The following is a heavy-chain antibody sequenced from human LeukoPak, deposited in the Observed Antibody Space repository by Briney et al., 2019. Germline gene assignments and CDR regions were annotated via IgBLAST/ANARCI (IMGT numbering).Heavy chain of an antibody. CDR1: GYTFTGYY. D-gene: IGHD2-2*01. V-gene: IGHV1-2*02. Sequence: ASVKVSCKASGYTFTGYYMHWVRQAPGQGLKWMGWINPNSGGTNYAQKFQGRVTMTRDTSISTAYMELSRLRSDDTAVYYCAREAGYCSSTSCYHFDYWGQGTLVTVSS. CDR2: INPNSGGT. J-gene: IGHJ4*02. CDR3: AREAGYCSSTSCYHFDY.